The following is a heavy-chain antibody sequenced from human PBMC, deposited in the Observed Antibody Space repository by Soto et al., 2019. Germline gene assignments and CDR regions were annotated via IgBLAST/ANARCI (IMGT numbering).Heavy chain of an antibody. CDR3: ARETGENWTYEAH. V-gene: IGHV4-4*07. CDR2: ITINGNT. D-gene: IGHD1-7*01. J-gene: IGHJ1*01. CDR1: GAYIRDFS. Sequence: QVQQQESGPGLVKPSDTLSLTCRDSGAYIRDFSWRLIRPPAGKGLEWIGRITINGNTQKNPSFKSRVTMSIDTSRNHVSLNLQSATAADTALYYCARETGENWTYEAHWGPGTLVTVSS.